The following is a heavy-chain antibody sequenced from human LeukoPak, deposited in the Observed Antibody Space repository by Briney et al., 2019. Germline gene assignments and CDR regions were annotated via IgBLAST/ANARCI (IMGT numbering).Heavy chain of an antibody. V-gene: IGHV3-23*01. J-gene: IGHJ4*02. D-gene: IGHD2-2*01. CDR1: GFTFSSYA. CDR2: ISGSGGST. CDR3: AKVGPGDIVVVPAANDY. Sequence: QPGGSLRLSCAASGFTFSSYAMSWVRQAPGKGLEWVSAISGSGGSTYYADSVKGRFTISRDNSKNTLYLQMNSLRAEDTAVYYCAKVGPGDIVVVPAANDYWGQGTLVTVSS.